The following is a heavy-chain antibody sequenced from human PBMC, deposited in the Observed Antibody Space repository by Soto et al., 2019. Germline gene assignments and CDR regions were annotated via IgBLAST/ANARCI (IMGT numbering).Heavy chain of an antibody. V-gene: IGHV3-48*01. D-gene: IGHD3-3*01. CDR1: GFTFSSYS. CDR2: ISSGGYTI. Sequence: GGSLRLSCAASGFTFSSYSFNWVRQAPGQGLEWVSFISSGGYTIYHADSLEGRFSISRDDAKNSVYLQMSGLRMDDTAVDYCVRSRREWFGVVPPSDVWGRGTLVTVSS. J-gene: IGHJ4*02. CDR3: VRSRREWFGVVPPSDV.